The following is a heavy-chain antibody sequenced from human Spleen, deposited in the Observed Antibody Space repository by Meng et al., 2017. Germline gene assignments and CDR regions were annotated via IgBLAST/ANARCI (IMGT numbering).Heavy chain of an antibody. CDR2: IDPKSGDT. Sequence: ASVKVSCKGSGYSFTNYWIGWVRRAPGQGLEWMGRIDPKSGDTHYAQRFQGRVTMTGDTSISTAYMELSGLRSGDTAMYYCARDEDISAAGKLFGDYWGQGTLVTVSS. V-gene: IGHV1-2*06. D-gene: IGHD6-13*01. J-gene: IGHJ4*02. CDR1: GYSFTNYW. CDR3: ARDEDISAAGKLFGDY.